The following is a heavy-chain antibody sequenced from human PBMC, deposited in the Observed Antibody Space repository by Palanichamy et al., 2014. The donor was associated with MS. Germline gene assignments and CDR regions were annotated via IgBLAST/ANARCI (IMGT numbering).Heavy chain of an antibody. CDR2: ISYDGSNK. Sequence: QVQLVESGGGVVQPGRSLRLSCAASGFTFSSYGMHWVRQAPGKGLEWVAVISYDGSNKYYADSVKGRFTISRDNSKNTLYLQMNSLRAEDTAVYYCAKDQGWFDPWGQGTLVTVSS. J-gene: IGHJ5*02. CDR3: AKDQGWFDP. V-gene: IGHV3-30*18. CDR1: GFTFSSYG.